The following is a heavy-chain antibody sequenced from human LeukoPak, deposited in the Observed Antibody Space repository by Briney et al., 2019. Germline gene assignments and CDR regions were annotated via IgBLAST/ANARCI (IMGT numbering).Heavy chain of an antibody. D-gene: IGHD3-10*01. V-gene: IGHV1-2*06. J-gene: IGHJ6*02. CDR1: GYTFTGYH. CDR3: ARDRSGILGYYYNGMDV. Sequence: GASVKVSCKASGYTFTGYHVHWVRQAPGQGPEWVGRINPNSGVTNYAQKFQGRVTMTRHTSITTAHMELSRLRSDDTAVYYCARDRSGILGYYYNGMDVWGQGTTVTVSS. CDR2: INPNSGVT.